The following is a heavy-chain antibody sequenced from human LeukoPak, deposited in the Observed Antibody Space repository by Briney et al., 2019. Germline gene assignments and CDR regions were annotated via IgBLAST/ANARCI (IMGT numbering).Heavy chain of an antibody. CDR1: GFTFSSYG. CDR3: ARGYYMDV. Sequence: GGSLRLSCAASGFTFSSYGMSWVRQAPGKGLEYVSAISSNGGSTYYANSVKGRFTISRDNSKNTLYLQMGSLRAEDMAVYYCARGYYMDVWGKGTTVTVSS. J-gene: IGHJ6*03. V-gene: IGHV3-64*01. CDR2: ISSNGGST.